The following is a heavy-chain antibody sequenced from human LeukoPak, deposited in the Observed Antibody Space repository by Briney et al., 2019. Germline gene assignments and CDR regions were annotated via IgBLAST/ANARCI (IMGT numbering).Heavy chain of an antibody. V-gene: IGHV3-73*01. J-gene: IGHJ4*02. CDR2: IRSKANSYAT. CDR1: GFPFSGSA. Sequence: SGGSLRLSCAASGFPFSGSAMHWVRQASGKGLEWVGRIRSKANSYATAYAASVKGRFTISRDDSKSIAYLQMNSLKTEDTAVYYCTRDQTPYYWGQGTLVTVSS. CDR3: TRDQTPYY.